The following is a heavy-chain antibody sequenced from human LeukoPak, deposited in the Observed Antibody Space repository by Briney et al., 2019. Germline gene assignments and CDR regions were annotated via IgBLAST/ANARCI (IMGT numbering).Heavy chain of an antibody. CDR1: GGSISSSSYY. CDR2: IYYSGST. Sequence: SETLSLTCTVSGGSISSSSYYWGWIRQPPGKGLEWIGSIYYSGSTYYNPSLKSRVTISVDTSKNQFSLRLSSVTAADTAVYYCARGGVAATSLHDYWGQGTLVTASS. D-gene: IGHD2-15*01. V-gene: IGHV4-39*07. CDR3: ARGGVAATSLHDY. J-gene: IGHJ4*02.